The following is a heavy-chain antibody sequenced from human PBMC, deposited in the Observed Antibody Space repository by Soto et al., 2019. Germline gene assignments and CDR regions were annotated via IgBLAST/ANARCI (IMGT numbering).Heavy chain of an antibody. V-gene: IGHV4-34*01. CDR2: IRHGGST. J-gene: IGHJ4*02. Sequence: PAETLSLTCAVTGGPFGGFYMPWVRQSAGKGLEWIADIRHGGSTNYNPSLKSRVTMSLDTSKNQFSLKLTSVTAADTAVYYCARGYRISMVILTTNYFDSWGQGTPVTVSS. D-gene: IGHD3-10*01. CDR1: GGPFGGFY. CDR3: ARGYRISMVILTTNYFDS.